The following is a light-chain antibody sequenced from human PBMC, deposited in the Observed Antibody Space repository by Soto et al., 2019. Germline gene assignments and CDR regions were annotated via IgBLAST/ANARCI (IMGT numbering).Light chain of an antibody. Sequence: AIQLTQSPSSLSASVGDRVTITCRASQGISSALAWYQQKPGKAPKLLIYDASSLESGVPSRFSGSGSGTDFTLTISSLQPDDFATYSCQAGVTFGQGTKVEIK. CDR2: DAS. J-gene: IGKJ1*01. V-gene: IGKV1-13*02. CDR3: QAGVT. CDR1: QGISSA.